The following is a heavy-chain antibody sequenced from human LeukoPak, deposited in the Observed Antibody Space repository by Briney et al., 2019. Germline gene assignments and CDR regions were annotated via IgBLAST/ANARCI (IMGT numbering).Heavy chain of an antibody. D-gene: IGHD2-2*01. V-gene: IGHV4-34*01. Sequence: SETLSLTCAVYGGSFSGYYWSWIRQPPGKGLEWIGEINHSGSTNYNPSLKSRVTISVDTSKNQFSLKLSSVTAADTAVYYCARPRVVPAAMDVWGKGTTVTVSS. CDR2: INHSGST. CDR3: ARPRVVPAAMDV. CDR1: GGSFSGYY. J-gene: IGHJ6*04.